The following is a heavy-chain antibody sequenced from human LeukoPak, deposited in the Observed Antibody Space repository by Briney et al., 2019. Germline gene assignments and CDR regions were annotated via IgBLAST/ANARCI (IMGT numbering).Heavy chain of an antibody. Sequence: ASVKVSCKASGYTFTAYYIHWVRQAPGQGLEWVAWINPKSGDTNYAQNFQGRVTMTRDTSISTMYMQLSRLKSDDTDVYYCARDGGYDAFDIWGQGSMVTVSS. CDR2: INPKSGDT. J-gene: IGHJ3*02. D-gene: IGHD3-22*01. CDR3: ARDGGYDAFDI. CDR1: GYTFTAYY. V-gene: IGHV1-2*02.